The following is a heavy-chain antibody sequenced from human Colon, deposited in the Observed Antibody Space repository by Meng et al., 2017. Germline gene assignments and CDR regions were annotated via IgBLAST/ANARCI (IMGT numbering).Heavy chain of an antibody. CDR3: ARQGSSGWYTYWFDP. CDR1: GGSISSYY. D-gene: IGHD6-19*01. V-gene: IGHV4-59*01. J-gene: IGHJ5*02. Sequence: QVQLEESGPGLVKPSETLSLTCTVFGGSISSYYWSWIRQSPAKGLEWIAYIDYSGTTKYNPSLKSRVTISVDVSKNQFSLNMESVTAADTAVYYCARQGSSGWYTYWFDPWGQGTLVTVSS. CDR2: IDYSGTT.